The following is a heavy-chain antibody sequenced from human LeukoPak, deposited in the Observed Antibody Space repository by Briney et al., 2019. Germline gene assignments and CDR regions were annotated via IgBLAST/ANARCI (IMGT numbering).Heavy chain of an antibody. J-gene: IGHJ4*02. CDR1: GFTFGDYL. Sequence: GGSLRLSCTASGFTFGDYLMSWFRQAPGKGLEWVSTLSGSGITTYYADSVKGRFTISRDNSKNTLYLQMNSLRAEDTAVYYCAKGIYSSGWSYFDYWGQGTLVTVSS. CDR3: AKGIYSSGWSYFDY. CDR2: LSGSGITT. D-gene: IGHD6-19*01. V-gene: IGHV3-23*01.